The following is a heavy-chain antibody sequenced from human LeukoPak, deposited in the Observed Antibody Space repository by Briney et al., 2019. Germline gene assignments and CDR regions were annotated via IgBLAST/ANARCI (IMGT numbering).Heavy chain of an antibody. CDR3: AREAREIIRLWDREDDAFDI. D-gene: IGHD5-18*01. Sequence: GGSLRLSCAASGFTFSSYSMNWVRQAPGKGLEWVSSISSSSSYIYYADSVKGRFTISRDNAKNSLYLQMNSLRAEDTAVYYCAREAREIIRLWDREDDAFDIWGQGTMVTVSS. J-gene: IGHJ3*02. V-gene: IGHV3-21*01. CDR1: GFTFSSYS. CDR2: ISSSSSYI.